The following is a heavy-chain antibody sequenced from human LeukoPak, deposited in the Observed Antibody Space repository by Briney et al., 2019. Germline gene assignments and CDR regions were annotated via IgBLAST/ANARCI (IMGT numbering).Heavy chain of an antibody. V-gene: IGHV3-33*06. CDR3: AQSNYYGSGSYFLY. J-gene: IGHJ4*02. CDR2: IWYDGSNK. D-gene: IGHD3-10*01. Sequence: GGSLRLSCAASGFTFSNHGMHWVRQAPGKGLEWVAVIWYDGSNKYYADSVKGRFAISRDNSKNTLDLQMNSLRGEDTAVYYRAQSNYYGSGSYFLYWGQGTLVTVSS. CDR1: GFTFSNHG.